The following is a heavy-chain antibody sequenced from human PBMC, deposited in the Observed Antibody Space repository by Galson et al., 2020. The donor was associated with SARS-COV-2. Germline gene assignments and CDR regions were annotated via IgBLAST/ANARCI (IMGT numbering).Heavy chain of an antibody. CDR3: ARGLRYFDWLLLSTTLPQTLDY. Sequence: LSLTCAASGFTFRSSEMNWVRQAPGKGLEWVSYISSSGSTIYYADSVTGRFTISRDNAKNSLYLQMNSLRAEDTAVYYCARGLRYFDWLLLSTTLPQTLDYWGQGTLVTVSS. J-gene: IGHJ4*02. D-gene: IGHD3-9*01. CDR2: ISSSGSTI. CDR1: GFTFRSSE. V-gene: IGHV3-48*03.